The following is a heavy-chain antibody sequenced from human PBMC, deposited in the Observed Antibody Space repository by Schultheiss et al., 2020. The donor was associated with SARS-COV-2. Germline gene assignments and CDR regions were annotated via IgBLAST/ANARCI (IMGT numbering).Heavy chain of an antibody. CDR2: INPNSGGT. D-gene: IGHD2-2*01. V-gene: IGHV1-18*01. Sequence: ASVKVSCKASGYTFTSYGISWVRQAPGQGLEWMGWINPNSGGTNYAQKFQGRVTITRDTSASTAYMELRSLRSDDTAVYYCARVYCSSTSCYYYFDYWGQGTLVTISS. J-gene: IGHJ4*02. CDR3: ARVYCSSTSCYYYFDY. CDR1: GYTFTSYG.